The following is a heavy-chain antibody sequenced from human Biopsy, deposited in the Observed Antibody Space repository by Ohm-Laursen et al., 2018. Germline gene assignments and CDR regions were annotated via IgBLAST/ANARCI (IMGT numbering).Heavy chain of an antibody. D-gene: IGHD2-2*01. Sequence: LSLTCAASGFDFSDYSMSWVRQAPGKGLEWVSSVTTTSSYIYYADSVKGRFTISRDNAKNSLYLQMNSLRAEDTAVYYCARVLLPAAAVHYGMDVWGQGTTVTVSS. CDR2: VTTTSSYI. J-gene: IGHJ6*02. V-gene: IGHV3-21*01. CDR1: GFDFSDYS. CDR3: ARVLLPAAAVHYGMDV.